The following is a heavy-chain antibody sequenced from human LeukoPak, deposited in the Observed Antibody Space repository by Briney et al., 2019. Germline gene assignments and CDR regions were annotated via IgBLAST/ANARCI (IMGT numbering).Heavy chain of an antibody. Sequence: PGGSLRLSCAASGFTFSSYDMHWVRHATGKGLEWVSAIGTAGDTYYPGSVKGRFTISRENAKNSLYLQMNSLRAGDTAVYYCARGRRTMARGANSELDYWGQGTLVTVSS. CDR3: ARGRRTMARGANSELDY. CDR1: GFTFSSYD. D-gene: IGHD3-10*01. V-gene: IGHV3-13*01. J-gene: IGHJ4*02. CDR2: IGTAGDT.